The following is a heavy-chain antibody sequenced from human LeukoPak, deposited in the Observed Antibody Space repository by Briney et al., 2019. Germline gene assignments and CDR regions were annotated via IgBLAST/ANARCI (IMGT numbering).Heavy chain of an antibody. CDR2: ISKGSTYI. D-gene: IGHD6-6*01. J-gene: IGHJ6*02. CDR1: GFTFSSYT. CDR3: AREEDSSAIRSSDGMDV. Sequence: GGSLRLSCAASGFTFSSYTMNWVRQAPGKGLEWVACISKGSTYIYYADSVKGRFTISRDNAKNSVDLQMNSLRAEDTAVYYCAREEDSSAIRSSDGMDVWGQGTTVTVPS. V-gene: IGHV3-21*01.